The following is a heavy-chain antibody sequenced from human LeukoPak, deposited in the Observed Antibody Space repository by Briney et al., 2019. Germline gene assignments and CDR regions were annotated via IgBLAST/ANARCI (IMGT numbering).Heavy chain of an antibody. CDR2: ISWNSGNI. J-gene: IGHJ6*03. D-gene: IGHD6-6*01. V-gene: IGHV3-9*01. CDR3: ARLDYYYYMDV. CDR1: GFTFSSYW. Sequence: GGSLRLSCAASGFTFSSYWMSWVRQAPGKGLEWVSGISWNSGNIGYADSVKGRFTISRDNAKNSLYLQMNSLRAEDTALYYCARLDYYYYMDVWGKGTTVTVSS.